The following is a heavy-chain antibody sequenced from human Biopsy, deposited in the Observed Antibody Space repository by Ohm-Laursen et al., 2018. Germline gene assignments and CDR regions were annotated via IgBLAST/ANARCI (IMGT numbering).Heavy chain of an antibody. J-gene: IGHJ4*02. D-gene: IGHD3-10*01. CDR2: IFNSANT. Sequence: TLSLTCTVSGGSISSGGSYWSWIRQRPGKGLEWIGYIFNSANTYYNPSLKNLITISGDTSKNQFSLKLNSVTAADTAIYYCAHGSGSYYKWDFWGRGILVTVSS. CDR1: GGSISSGGSY. CDR3: AHGSGSYYKWDF. V-gene: IGHV4-31*01.